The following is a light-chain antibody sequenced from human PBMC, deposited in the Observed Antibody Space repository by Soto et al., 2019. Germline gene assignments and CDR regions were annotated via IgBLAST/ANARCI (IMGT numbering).Light chain of an antibody. CDR1: QTISTW. Sequence: DIQVTQSPPTVSASEGDRVTITCRASQTISTWMAWYQQKPGKAPKLLVYDASTLQSGVASRFSGSGSGTEFTLIISGLQPDDSATYYCQQYTNTNNPWMFGQRTMVDI. CDR3: QQYTNTNNPWM. V-gene: IGKV1-5*01. CDR2: DAS. J-gene: IGKJ2*01.